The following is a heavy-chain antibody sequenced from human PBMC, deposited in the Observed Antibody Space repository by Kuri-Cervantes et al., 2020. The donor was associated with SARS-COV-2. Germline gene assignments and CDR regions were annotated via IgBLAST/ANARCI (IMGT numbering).Heavy chain of an antibody. V-gene: IGHV1-18*01. D-gene: IGHD3-22*01. Sequence: ASVKVSCKASGYTFTSYGISWVRQAPGQGLEWMGWISAYNGNTNYAQKLQGRVTMTTDISTSTVYMELRSLRSDDTAVYYCARDIFLKPSYETSGYYYGGYYYGMDVWGQGTTVTVSS. CDR3: ARDIFLKPSYETSGYYYGGYYYGMDV. CDR2: ISAYNGNT. CDR1: GYTFTSYG. J-gene: IGHJ6*02.